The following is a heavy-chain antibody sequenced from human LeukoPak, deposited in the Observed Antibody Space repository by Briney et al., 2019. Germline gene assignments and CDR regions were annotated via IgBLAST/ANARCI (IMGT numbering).Heavy chain of an antibody. D-gene: IGHD1-26*01. J-gene: IGHJ3*02. CDR3: ARGGNYWDAFDI. CDR2: IYTSGTT. Sequence: SETLSLTCTVSGGSMSNHYWSWIRQPAGKGLEWVGHIYTSGTTSYNPSLKSRVTMSVDTSNNQFSLKVTSVTAADTAVYFCARGGNYWDAFDIWGQGTMVTVSS. CDR1: GGSMSNHY. V-gene: IGHV4-4*07.